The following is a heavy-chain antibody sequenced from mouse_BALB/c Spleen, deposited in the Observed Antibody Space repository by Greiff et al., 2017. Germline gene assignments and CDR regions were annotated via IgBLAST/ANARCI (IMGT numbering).Heavy chain of an antibody. J-gene: IGHJ1*01. CDR2: ISSGGST. CDR3: ARGRYYGSRYFDV. V-gene: IGHV5-6-5*01. Sequence: EVNVVESGGGLVKPGGSLKLSCAASGFTFSSYAMSWVRQTPEKRLEWVASISSGGSTYYPDSVKGRFTISRDNARNILYLQMSSLRSEDTAMYYCARGRYYGSRYFDVWGAGTTVTVSS. D-gene: IGHD1-1*01. CDR1: GFTFSSYA.